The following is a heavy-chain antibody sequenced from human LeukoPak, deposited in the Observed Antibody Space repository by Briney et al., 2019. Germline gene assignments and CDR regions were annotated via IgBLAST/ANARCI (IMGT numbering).Heavy chain of an antibody. D-gene: IGHD2-2*01. V-gene: IGHV3-23*01. CDR3: AKDPRGVVVVPAAIGWFDP. Sequence: PGGSLRLSCAASGFTFNDHHMDWVRQAPGKGLEWVSAISGSGGSTYYADSVKGRFTISRDNSKNTLYLQMTSLRAEDTAVYYCAKDPRGVVVVPAAIGWFDPWGQGTLVTVSS. CDR2: ISGSGGST. CDR1: GFTFNDHH. J-gene: IGHJ5*02.